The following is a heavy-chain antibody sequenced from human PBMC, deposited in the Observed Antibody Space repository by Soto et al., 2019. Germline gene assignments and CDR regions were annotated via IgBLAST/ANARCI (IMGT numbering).Heavy chain of an antibody. CDR3: ASYGSGSYSFAFDI. CDR1: GGTFSSYT. J-gene: IGHJ3*02. D-gene: IGHD3-10*01. Sequence: QVQLVQSGAEAKKPGSSVKVSCKASGGTFSSYTISWVRQAPGQGLEWMGRIIPILGIANYAQKFQGRVTITADKSTSTAYMELSSLRSEDTAVYYCASYGSGSYSFAFDIWGQGTMVTVSS. CDR2: IIPILGIA. V-gene: IGHV1-69*02.